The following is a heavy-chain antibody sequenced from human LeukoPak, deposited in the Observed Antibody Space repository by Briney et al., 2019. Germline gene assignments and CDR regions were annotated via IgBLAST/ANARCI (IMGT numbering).Heavy chain of an antibody. CDR1: GGSITGGGYS. J-gene: IGHJ2*01. CDR3: ARSAFAEGYFDL. CDR2: FYHGGST. V-gene: IGHV4-30-2*01. Sequence: SETLSLTCAVSGGSITGGGYSWSWIRQAPGKGLEWIGYFYHGGSTSYNPSLRSRVTISVDRSKNQFSLKLTSVTAADTAVYYCARSAFAEGYFDLWGRGTLVTASS.